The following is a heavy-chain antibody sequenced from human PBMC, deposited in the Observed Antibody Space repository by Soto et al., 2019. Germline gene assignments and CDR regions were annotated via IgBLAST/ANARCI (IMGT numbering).Heavy chain of an antibody. CDR2: IDIGGNT. CDR3: ARGRGSTGYLGREPYFDY. CDR1: GFSVTNNY. D-gene: IGHD2-2*01. J-gene: IGHJ4*02. Sequence: EVQVVESGGGLVQPGGSLRLSCAASGFSVTNNYMNWVRQAPGKGLEWVSIIDIGGNTYYADSVKDRFTISRDNSRNTRDLHIDSLRAEDTAVYYCARGRGSTGYLGREPYFDYWGQGTLVSVSP. V-gene: IGHV3-66*01.